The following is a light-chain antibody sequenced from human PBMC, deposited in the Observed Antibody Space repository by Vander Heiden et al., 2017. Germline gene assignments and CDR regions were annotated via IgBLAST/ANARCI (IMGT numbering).Light chain of an antibody. CDR3: MQALQTPWT. J-gene: IGKJ1*01. CDR1: QSLLHSNGYKY. CDR2: LGS. Sequence: DVVLTQSPLSLPVTPGEPASISCRSSQSLLHSNGYKYLDWYLQKPGQSPQLLIYLGSNQASGVPDRFSGYGSGTSFTLEISRVEAEDVGIYYCMQALQTPWTFGQGTRVEIK. V-gene: IGKV2-28*01.